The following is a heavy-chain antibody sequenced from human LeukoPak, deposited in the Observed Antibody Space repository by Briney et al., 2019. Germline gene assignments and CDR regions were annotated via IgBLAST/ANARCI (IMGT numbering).Heavy chain of an antibody. V-gene: IGHV3-30-3*01. CDR1: GXTFSSYA. J-gene: IGHJ6*02. Sequence: PGGSLRLSCAASGXTFSSYAMHWVRQAPGKGLEWVAVISYDGSNKYYADSVKGRFTISRDNSKNTLYLQMNSLRAEDTAVYYCARGVLTGSRRYYGMDVWGQGTTVTVSS. D-gene: IGHD3-9*01. CDR3: ARGVLTGSRRYYGMDV. CDR2: ISYDGSNK.